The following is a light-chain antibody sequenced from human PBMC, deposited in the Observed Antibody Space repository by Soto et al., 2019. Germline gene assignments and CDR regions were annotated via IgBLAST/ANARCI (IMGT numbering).Light chain of an antibody. CDR3: TAWDDSLNGPL. Sequence: QPVLTQPPSASGTPGQRVTISCSGSSSNIGSNTVNWYQQLPGTAPKLLIYNNNQRPSGVPDRFSGSKSGTSASLAISGLQSEDEADYYCTAWDDSLNGPLFGGGTKLTVL. CDR2: NNN. J-gene: IGLJ2*01. V-gene: IGLV1-44*01. CDR1: SSNIGSNT.